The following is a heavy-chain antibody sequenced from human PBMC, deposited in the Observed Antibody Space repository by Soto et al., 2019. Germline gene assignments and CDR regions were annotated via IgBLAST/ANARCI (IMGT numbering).Heavy chain of an antibody. Sequence: ASVKVSCKASGYTFTSYGISWVRQAPGQGLEWMGWISAYNGNTNYAQKLQGRVTMTTDTSTSTAYMELRSLRSDDTAVYYCARDPGEEKKKVVPAAMRYWGQGTLVTVSS. D-gene: IGHD2-2*01. CDR2: ISAYNGNT. J-gene: IGHJ4*02. CDR3: ARDPGEEKKKVVPAAMRY. CDR1: GYTFTSYG. V-gene: IGHV1-18*01.